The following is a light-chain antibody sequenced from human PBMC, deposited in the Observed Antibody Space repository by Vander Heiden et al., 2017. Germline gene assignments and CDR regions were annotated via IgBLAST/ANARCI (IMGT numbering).Light chain of an antibody. CDR3: QAWDSSTVI. CDR1: KLGDKY. CDR2: QDT. Sequence: SDELTQPPAMSVSPGQTASITCSGDKLGDKYACWYQQKPGQSLVRVIYQDTKRPSGIPERFSGSNSGDTANLTISGTQAMDEADYYCQAWDSSTVIFGGGTNLTVL. J-gene: IGLJ2*01. V-gene: IGLV3-1*01.